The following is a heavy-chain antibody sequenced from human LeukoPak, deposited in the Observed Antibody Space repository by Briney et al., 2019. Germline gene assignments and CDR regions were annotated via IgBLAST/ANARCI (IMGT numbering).Heavy chain of an antibody. D-gene: IGHD2-21*02. CDR1: GFTFSSYA. J-gene: IGHJ4*02. Sequence: SGGSLRLSCAASGFTFSSYALHWVRQAPGKGLEWVAVISYDGSNKYYADSVKGRFTISRDNSKNTLYLQMNSLRAEDTAVYYCARVPVLCGGDCPFDYWGQGTLVTVSS. V-gene: IGHV3-30-3*01. CDR2: ISYDGSNK. CDR3: ARVPVLCGGDCPFDY.